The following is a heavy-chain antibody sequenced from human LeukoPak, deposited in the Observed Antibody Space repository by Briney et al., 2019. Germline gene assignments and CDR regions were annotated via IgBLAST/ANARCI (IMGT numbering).Heavy chain of an antibody. Sequence: GGSLRLSCAASGFTFSSYWMHWVRQAPGKGLVWVSRINSDGSSTSYADSVKGRFTISRDNAKNTLYLRMNSLRAEDTAVYYCARAYYDYVWGSYRLDYWGQGTLVTVSS. CDR1: GFTFSSYW. V-gene: IGHV3-74*01. CDR2: INSDGSST. J-gene: IGHJ4*02. D-gene: IGHD3-16*02. CDR3: ARAYYDYVWGSYRLDY.